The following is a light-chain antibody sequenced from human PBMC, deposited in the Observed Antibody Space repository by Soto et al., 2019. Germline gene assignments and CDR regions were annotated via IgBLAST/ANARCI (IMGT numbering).Light chain of an antibody. CDR2: KSS. V-gene: IGKV1-5*03. Sequence: IHMTQAPSTLSGSVGDRVTITCRARQTISSWLAWYQQKPGKAPKLLIYKSSTLKSGVPSRFSGSGSGTDFTLAIRGLQPDACATSYCHHYNCYLLSFGQGTKVDLK. CDR3: HHYNCYLLS. CDR1: QTISSW. J-gene: IGKJ1*01.